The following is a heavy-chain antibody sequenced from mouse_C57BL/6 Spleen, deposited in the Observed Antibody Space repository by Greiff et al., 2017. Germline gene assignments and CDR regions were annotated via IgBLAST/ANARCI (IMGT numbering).Heavy chain of an antibody. J-gene: IGHJ2*01. CDR2: IDPSDSYT. D-gene: IGHD1-1*01. CDR1: GYTFTSYW. Sequence: VQLQQSGAELVMPGASVKLSCKASGYTFTSYWMHWVKQRPGQGLEWIGEIDPSDSYTNYNQKFKGKSKLTVDKSSSAAYMQLSSLTSEDSAVYYCARSYGSINYFDYWGQGTTLTVSS. CDR3: ARSYGSINYFDY. V-gene: IGHV1-69*01.